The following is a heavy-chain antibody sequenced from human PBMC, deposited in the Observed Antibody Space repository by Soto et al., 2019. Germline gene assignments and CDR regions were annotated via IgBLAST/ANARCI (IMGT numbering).Heavy chain of an antibody. CDR2: IIPIFGTA. V-gene: IGHV1-69*06. CDR3: ASPRGAYCGGDCYSPYYYYGMDV. Sequence: ASVKVSCKASGGTFSSYAISWVRQAPGQGLEWMGGIIPIFGTANYAQKFQGRVTITADKSTSTVYMELSSLRSEDTAVYYCASPRGAYCGGDCYSPYYYYGMDVWGQGTTVTVSS. CDR1: GGTFSSYA. J-gene: IGHJ6*02. D-gene: IGHD2-21*02.